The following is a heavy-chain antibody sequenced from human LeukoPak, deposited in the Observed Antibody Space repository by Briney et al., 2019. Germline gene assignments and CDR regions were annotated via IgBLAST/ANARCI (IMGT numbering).Heavy chain of an antibody. CDR1: GFTFSSYG. J-gene: IGHJ6*02. CDR3: ARVENRGVAAIHYYYYGMNV. D-gene: IGHD6-13*01. Sequence: GRSLRLSCAASGFTFSSYGMHWVRQAPGKGLEWVAVISYDGSNKYYADSVKGRFTISRDNSKNTLYLQMNSLRAEDTAVYYCARVENRGVAAIHYYYYGMNVWGQGTTVTVSS. CDR2: ISYDGSNK. V-gene: IGHV3-30*03.